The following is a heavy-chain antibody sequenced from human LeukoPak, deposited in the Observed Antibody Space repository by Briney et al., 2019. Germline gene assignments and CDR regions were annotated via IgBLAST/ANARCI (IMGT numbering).Heavy chain of an antibody. CDR1: GRSISRGGYS. CDR3: ARVVGAGSSWVVDY. Sequence: PSETLSLTCTVSGRSISRGGYSWSWIRQPPGKGLEWIGYIYHSGSTYYNPSLKSRFTISVDRSKNQFSLKLSSVTAADTAVYYCARVVGAGSSWVVDYWGQGTLVTVSS. J-gene: IGHJ4*02. D-gene: IGHD6-13*01. CDR2: IYHSGST. V-gene: IGHV4-30-2*01.